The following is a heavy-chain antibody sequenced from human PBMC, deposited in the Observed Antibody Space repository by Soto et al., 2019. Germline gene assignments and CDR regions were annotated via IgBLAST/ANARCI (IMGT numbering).Heavy chain of an antibody. CDR3: ARLFYNWNYWVDS. J-gene: IGHJ4*02. D-gene: IGHD1-20*01. CDR2: IHRSGSPI. Sequence: GGSLRLSCAASGFTFSDFYMVWIRQAPGKGLEWISYIHRSGSPIYYADSVKGRFTISRDNAKTSLSLQMNSLRAEDTAVYYCARLFYNWNYWVDSWGQGTLVTVSS. V-gene: IGHV3-11*01. CDR1: GFTFSDFY.